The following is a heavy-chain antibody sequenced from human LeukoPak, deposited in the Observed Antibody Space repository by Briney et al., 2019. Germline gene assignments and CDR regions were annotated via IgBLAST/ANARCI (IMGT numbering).Heavy chain of an antibody. Sequence: SETLSLTCTVSGGSISSSSHSWAWIRQPAGKGLEWIGRISSSGSTNYNPSLKSRVTISVDTSKNQFSLKLSSVTAADTAVYFCARGPYSYDSSGAFDIWGQGTMVTVSS. CDR2: ISSSGST. CDR3: ARGPYSYDSSGAFDI. D-gene: IGHD3-22*01. CDR1: GGSISSSSHS. J-gene: IGHJ3*02. V-gene: IGHV4-61*02.